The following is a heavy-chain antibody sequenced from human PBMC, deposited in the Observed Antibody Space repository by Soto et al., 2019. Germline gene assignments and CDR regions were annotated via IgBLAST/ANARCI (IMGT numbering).Heavy chain of an antibody. CDR1: GYTFTSYG. Sequence: ATEKVSCKASGYTFTSYGISWVRQAPGQGLEWMGWISAYNGNTNYAQKHQGRDNMNTATSTSTDYMELRSMRSDDTAVYYCARFLYSRFLGWSGGSCYSHGAFAIWGKVTMVTVSS. D-gene: IGHD2-15*01. CDR3: ARFLYSRFLGWSGGSCYSHGAFAI. CDR2: ISAYNGNT. J-gene: IGHJ3*02. V-gene: IGHV1-18*01.